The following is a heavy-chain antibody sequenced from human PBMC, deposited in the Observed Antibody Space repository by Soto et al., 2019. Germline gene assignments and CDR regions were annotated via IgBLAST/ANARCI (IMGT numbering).Heavy chain of an antibody. Sequence: QVQLVQSGAEVKKPGVSVTVSCKASGHTFTSYDIHWVRQATGQGLEWMGWMNPNNGNTGYAQKFQGRVTMTRDTSISTAYMEVSGLRYEDTAVYYCARAEGRSLDRVSWGQGTLVTVSS. CDR1: GHTFTSYD. CDR3: ARAEGRSLDRVS. J-gene: IGHJ5*02. D-gene: IGHD3-3*01. V-gene: IGHV1-8*01. CDR2: MNPNNGNT.